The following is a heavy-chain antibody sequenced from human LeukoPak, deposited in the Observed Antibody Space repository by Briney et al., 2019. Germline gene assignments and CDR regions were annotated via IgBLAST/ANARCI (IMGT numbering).Heavy chain of an antibody. V-gene: IGHV4-61*01. Sequence: SETLSLTCTVSGGSISGGTYYWSWIRQPPGKGLEWIGYIYYSGSTNYNPSLKSRVTISVDTSKNQFSLKLSSVTAADTAVYYCARGPDYYGSGNPLDYWGQGTLVTVSS. CDR2: IYYSGST. CDR1: GGSISGGTYY. D-gene: IGHD3-10*01. CDR3: ARGPDYYGSGNPLDY. J-gene: IGHJ4*02.